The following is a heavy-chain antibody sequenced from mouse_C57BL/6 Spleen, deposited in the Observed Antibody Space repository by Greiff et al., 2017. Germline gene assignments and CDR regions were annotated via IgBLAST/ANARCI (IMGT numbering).Heavy chain of an antibody. V-gene: IGHV3-6*01. D-gene: IGHD2-1*01. CDR3: AREGLYYGSFDY. CDR1: GYSITSGYY. J-gene: IGHJ2*01. CDR2: ISYDGSN. Sequence: EVQLQQSGPGLVKPSQSLSLTCSVTGYSITSGYYWNWIRQFPGNKLEWMGYISYDGSNNYNPSLKNRISITRDTSKNQFFLKLNSVTTEDTATYYCAREGLYYGSFDYWGQGTTLTVSS.